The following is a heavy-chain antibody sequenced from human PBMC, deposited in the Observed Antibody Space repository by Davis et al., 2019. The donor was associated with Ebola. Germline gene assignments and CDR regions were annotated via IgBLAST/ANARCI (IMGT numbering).Heavy chain of an antibody. V-gene: IGHV4-59*11. Sequence: PSETLSLTCTVSGGSISSHYWSWIRQPPGKGLEWIGYIYYSGSTNYNPSLKSRVTISVDTSKNQFSLKLSSVTAADTAVYYCAGLRYCSSTTCYYYYGMDVWGQGPRSPSP. CDR1: GGSISSHY. D-gene: IGHD2-2*01. J-gene: IGHJ6*02. CDR2: IYYSGST. CDR3: AGLRYCSSTTCYYYYGMDV.